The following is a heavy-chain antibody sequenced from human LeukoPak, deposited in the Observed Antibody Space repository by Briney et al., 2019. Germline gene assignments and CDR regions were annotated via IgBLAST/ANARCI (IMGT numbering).Heavy chain of an antibody. CDR2: ISYDGSNR. CDR3: GSGIASEDSVAVEY. D-gene: IGHD6-13*01. V-gene: IGHV3-30*03. J-gene: IGHJ4*02. CDR1: GFTFSRYG. Sequence: PGGSLRLSCAASGFTFSRYGMHWVRQAPDKGLEWVAVISYDGSNRYYADSVKGRFTISRDNSKNTLYLQMNSLRAEDTAVYYCGSGIASEDSVAVEYWGQGTLVTVSS.